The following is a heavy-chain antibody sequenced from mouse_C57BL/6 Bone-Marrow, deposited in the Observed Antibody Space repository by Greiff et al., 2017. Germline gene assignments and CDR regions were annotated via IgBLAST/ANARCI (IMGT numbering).Heavy chain of an antibody. V-gene: IGHV5-4*01. CDR3: ARDWDVAY. CDR1: GFTFSSYA. J-gene: IGHJ3*01. CDR2: ISDGGSYT. D-gene: IGHD4-1*01. Sequence: EVKLMESGGGLVKPGGSLKLSCAASGFTFSSYAMSWVRQTPEKRLEWVATISDGGSYTYYPDNVKGRFTISRDNAKNNLYLQMSHLKSEDTAMYYCARDWDVAYWGRGTLVTVSA.